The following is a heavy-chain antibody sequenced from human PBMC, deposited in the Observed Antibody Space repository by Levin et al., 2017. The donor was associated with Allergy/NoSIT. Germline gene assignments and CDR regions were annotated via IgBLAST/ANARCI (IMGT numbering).Heavy chain of an antibody. V-gene: IGHV3-11*01. Sequence: LSLTCAASGFTFSDYYMSWIRQAPGKGLEWVSYISSSGSTIYYADSVKGRFTISRDNAKNSLYLQMNSLRAEDTAVYYCARLVRDSSSIDYWGQGTLVTVSS. CDR3: ARLVRDSSSIDY. D-gene: IGHD6-13*01. CDR2: ISSSGSTI. J-gene: IGHJ4*02. CDR1: GFTFSDYY.